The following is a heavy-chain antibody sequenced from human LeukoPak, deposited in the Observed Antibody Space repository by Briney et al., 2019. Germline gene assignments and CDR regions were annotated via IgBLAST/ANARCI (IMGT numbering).Heavy chain of an antibody. J-gene: IGHJ3*02. CDR1: GFTFSSYA. Sequence: PGRSLRLSCAASGFTFSSYAMHWVRQAPGKGLEWVAVISYDGSNKYYADSVKGRFTISRDNSKNTLYLQMNSLRAEDTAVYYCARDRYGSSSPPDAFDIWGQGTMVTVSS. CDR3: ARDRYGSSSPPDAFDI. V-gene: IGHV3-30*04. CDR2: ISYDGSNK. D-gene: IGHD6-6*01.